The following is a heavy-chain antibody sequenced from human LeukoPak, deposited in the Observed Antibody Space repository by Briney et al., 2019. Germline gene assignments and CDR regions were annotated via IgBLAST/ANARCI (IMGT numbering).Heavy chain of an antibody. Sequence: GGSLRLSCAASGFTFSSYGMHWVRQAPGKGLEWVAVISYDGSNKYYADSVKGRFTISRDNSKNTLYLQMNSLRAEDTAVYYCARVLTNPASRYYYDSSLGYWGQGTLVTVSS. J-gene: IGHJ4*02. V-gene: IGHV3-30*03. CDR1: GFTFSSYG. D-gene: IGHD3-22*01. CDR3: ARVLTNPASRYYYDSSLGY. CDR2: ISYDGSNK.